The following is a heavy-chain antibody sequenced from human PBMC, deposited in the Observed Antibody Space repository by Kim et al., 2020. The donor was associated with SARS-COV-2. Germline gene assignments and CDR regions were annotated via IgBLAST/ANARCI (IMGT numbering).Heavy chain of an antibody. J-gene: IGHJ1*01. V-gene: IGHV3-23*01. CDR3: AKDRDSASWYGYFQS. CDR2: ISTGGGSI. D-gene: IGHD6-13*01. Sequence: GGSLRLSCAASGFTFAPFTMSWVRQAPGKGLEWVSSISTGGGSIYYADSVTGRFTISRDNSKSTLFLQLNSLRVEDTAADYCAKDRDSASWYGYFQSWG. CDR1: GFTFAPFT.